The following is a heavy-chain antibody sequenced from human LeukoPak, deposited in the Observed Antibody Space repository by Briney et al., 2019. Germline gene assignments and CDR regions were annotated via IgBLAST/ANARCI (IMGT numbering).Heavy chain of an antibody. D-gene: IGHD4-17*01. CDR3: AGVGATVTTADCGMDV. CDR2: IIPILGIA. J-gene: IGHJ6*02. Sequence: GASVKVSCKASGGTFSSYAISWVRQAPGQGLEWMGRIIPILGIANYAQKFQGRVTITADKSTSTAYMELSSLRSEDTAVYYCAGVGATVTTADCGMDVWGQGTTVTVSS. CDR1: GGTFSSYA. V-gene: IGHV1-69*04.